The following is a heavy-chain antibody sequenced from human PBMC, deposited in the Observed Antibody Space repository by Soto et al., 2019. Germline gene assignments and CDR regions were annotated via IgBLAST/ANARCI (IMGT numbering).Heavy chain of an antibody. Sequence: GESLKISCKGSGYSFTNYWIGWVRQMPGKGLEWMGVIYPADSDTRYSPSFQGQVTISADKSISTAYLQWSSLKASDTAMYYCARQGRYYDSSGYYRYAFDIWGQGTMVTVSS. J-gene: IGHJ3*02. CDR1: GYSFTNYW. CDR2: IYPADSDT. V-gene: IGHV5-51*01. CDR3: ARQGRYYDSSGYYRYAFDI. D-gene: IGHD3-22*01.